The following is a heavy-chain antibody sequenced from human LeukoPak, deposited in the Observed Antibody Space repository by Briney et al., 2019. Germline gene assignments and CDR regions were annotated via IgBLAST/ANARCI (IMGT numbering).Heavy chain of an antibody. CDR1: GGSISSDGYY. J-gene: IGHJ2*01. V-gene: IGHV4-31*03. Sequence: SQTLSLTCTVSGGSISSDGYYWSWIRQHPGKGLEWIGYIYYSGSTYYNPSLKSRVTISVDTSKNQFSLKLSSVTAADTAVYYCARRTSTVAHWYFDLWGRGTLVTVSS. CDR2: IYYSGST. CDR3: ARRTSTVAHWYFDL.